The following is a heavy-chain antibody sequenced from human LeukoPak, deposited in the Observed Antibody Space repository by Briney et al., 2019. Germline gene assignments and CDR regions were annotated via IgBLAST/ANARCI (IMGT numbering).Heavy chain of an antibody. V-gene: IGHV3-9*01. CDR2: INWDGSRI. Sequence: PGGSLRLSCAASGFTFDDHAMYWVRQAPGKGLEWVSGINWDGSRIGYADAVKGRFTISRDSAKNSLYLQMNSLRTEDTALYYGARASYYYDTSGLGAFDIWGQGTLVTVSS. J-gene: IGHJ3*02. CDR1: GFTFDDHA. CDR3: ARASYYYDTSGLGAFDI. D-gene: IGHD3-22*01.